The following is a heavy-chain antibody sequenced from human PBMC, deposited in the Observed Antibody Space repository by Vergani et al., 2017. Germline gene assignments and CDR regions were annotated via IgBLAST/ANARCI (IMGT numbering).Heavy chain of an antibody. J-gene: IGHJ6*03. CDR1: GGTFSSYA. D-gene: IGHD3-3*01. CDR2: IIPIFGTA. CDR3: ARGPLYYDFWSGYQTYYSYMDV. Sequence: QVQLVQSGAEVKKPGSSVKVSCKASGGTFSSYAIAWVRQAPGQGLEWMGGIIPIFGTANYAQKFQGRVTITAYESTSTAYMELSSLRSEDTAVYYCARGPLYYDFWSGYQTYYSYMDVWGKGTTVTVSS. V-gene: IGHV1-69*01.